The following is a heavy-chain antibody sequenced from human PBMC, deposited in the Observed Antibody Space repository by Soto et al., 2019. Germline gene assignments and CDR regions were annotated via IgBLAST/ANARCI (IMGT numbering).Heavy chain of an antibody. V-gene: IGHV1-69*02. CDR2: IIPILGIA. J-gene: IGHJ4*02. CDR3: ARGADGDYPTDY. Sequence: SVKVSCKASGGTFSSYTISWVRQAPGQGLEWMGRIIPILGIANYAQKFQGRVTITADKSTSTAYMELRSLRSDDTAVYYCARGADGDYPTDYWGQGTLVTVSS. D-gene: IGHD4-17*01. CDR1: GGTFSSYT.